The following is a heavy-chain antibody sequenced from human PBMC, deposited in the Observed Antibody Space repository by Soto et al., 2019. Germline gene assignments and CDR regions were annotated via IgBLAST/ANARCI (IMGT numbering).Heavy chain of an antibody. J-gene: IGHJ6*02. V-gene: IGHV1-58*01. CDR2: IVVGSGNT. CDR3: AADRYCSGGSCNYYYGVDV. D-gene: IGHD2-15*01. Sequence: SVKVSCKASGFTFTSSAVQWVRPARGQRLEWIGWIVVGSGNTNYEQKFQERVTITRDMSTSTAYMELSSLRSEDTAVYYCAADRYCSGGSCNYYYGVDVWGQGTTVTVSS. CDR1: GFTFTSSA.